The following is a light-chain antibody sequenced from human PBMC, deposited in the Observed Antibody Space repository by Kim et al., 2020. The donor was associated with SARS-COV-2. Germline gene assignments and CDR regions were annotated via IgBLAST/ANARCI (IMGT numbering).Light chain of an antibody. Sequence: SPGERATLSCRASQIVSSTFAWYQQKPGQAPRLLIYGASTRATGIPARFSGSGSGTEFTLTISSLQSEDFAVYYCQQYNNWPPLTFGGGTKVDIK. J-gene: IGKJ4*01. CDR3: QQYNNWPPLT. CDR1: QIVSST. V-gene: IGKV3-15*01. CDR2: GAS.